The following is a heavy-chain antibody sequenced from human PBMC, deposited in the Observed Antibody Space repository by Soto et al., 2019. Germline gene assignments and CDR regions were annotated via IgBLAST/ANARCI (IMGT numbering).Heavy chain of an antibody. CDR1: GGSFSGYY. CDR2: INHSGST. D-gene: IGHD2-15*01. V-gene: IGHV4-34*01. J-gene: IGHJ6*02. CDR3: ARRFWSSGVVVAAPPQRTRPYYYGMDV. Sequence: PSETLSLTCAVYGGSFSGYYWGWIRQPPGKGLEWIGEINHSGSTNYNPSQKRRINKSEDTSKNQFSQKLSSVTAADTAVYYCARRFWSSGVVVAAPPQRTRPYYYGMDVWGQGTTVTVSS.